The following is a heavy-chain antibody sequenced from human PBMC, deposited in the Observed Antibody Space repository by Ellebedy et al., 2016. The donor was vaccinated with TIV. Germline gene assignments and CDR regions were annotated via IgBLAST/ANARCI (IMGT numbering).Heavy chain of an antibody. CDR1: GASINSY. D-gene: IGHD1-1*01. V-gene: IGHV4-59*01. CDR2: IYYTGST. Sequence: MPSETLSLTCTVSGASINSYWNWIRQTPGKGLEYIGNIYYTGSTNYNPSLKSPVNISVDTSKNQFSLNVTSVTAADTAVYYCARGATGTTSRWLDPWGQGTLVTVSS. J-gene: IGHJ5*02. CDR3: ARGATGTTSRWLDP.